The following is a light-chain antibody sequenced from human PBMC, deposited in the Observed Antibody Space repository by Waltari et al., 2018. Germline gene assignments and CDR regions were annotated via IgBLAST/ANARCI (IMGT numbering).Light chain of an antibody. CDR1: QSVGRY. Sequence: EIVLTPSPGTLSLSPGERATLSCRASQSVGRYLAWYQQKPGQAPRLLIYGASSRATGIPDRFSGSGSGTDFSLTISRLEPEDFAVYYCQNHERLPAVFGQGTKVEIK. CDR3: QNHERLPAV. J-gene: IGKJ1*01. CDR2: GAS. V-gene: IGKV3-20*01.